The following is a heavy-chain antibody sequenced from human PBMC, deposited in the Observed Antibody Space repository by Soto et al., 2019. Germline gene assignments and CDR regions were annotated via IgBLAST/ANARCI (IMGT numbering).Heavy chain of an antibody. V-gene: IGHV1-18*01. CDR3: AREVGYCSSTSCYARRIDYYYYYYMDV. D-gene: IGHD2-2*01. Sequence: ASVKVSCKASGYTFTSYGISWVRQAPGQGLEWMGWISAYNGNTNYAQKLQGRVTMTTDTSTSTAYMELRSLGSDDTAVYYCAREVGYCSSTSCYARRIDYYYYYYMDVWGKGTTVTVSS. J-gene: IGHJ6*03. CDR2: ISAYNGNT. CDR1: GYTFTSYG.